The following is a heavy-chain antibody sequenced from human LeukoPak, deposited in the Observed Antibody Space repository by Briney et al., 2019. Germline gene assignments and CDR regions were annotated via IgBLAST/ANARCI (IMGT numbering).Heavy chain of an antibody. CDR1: GGTFSSYA. Sequence: GSSVKVSCKASGGTFSSYAISWVRQAPGQGLEWMGGIIPIFGTANYAQKFQGRVTITADESTSTAYMELSSLRSEDTAVYYCATVQSGGSPYYYYYMDVWGKGTTVTVSS. CDR2: IIPIFGTA. CDR3: ATVQSGGSPYYYYYMDV. J-gene: IGHJ6*03. V-gene: IGHV1-69*01. D-gene: IGHD3-10*01.